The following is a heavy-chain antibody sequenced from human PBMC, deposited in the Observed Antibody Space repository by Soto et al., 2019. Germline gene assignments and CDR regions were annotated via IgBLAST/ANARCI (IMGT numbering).Heavy chain of an antibody. Sequence: GGSLRLSCAASGFPLSNYWMHWVRQAPGEGLVWVSRIGSDGGGTTYADSVKGRFTISRDNAKNTLYLQMNSLRAEDTAVYYCTRVVDGSAGEFDYWGQGTLVTVSS. D-gene: IGHD3-10*01. V-gene: IGHV3-74*01. CDR3: TRVVDGSAGEFDY. CDR2: IGSDGGGT. CDR1: GFPLSNYW. J-gene: IGHJ4*02.